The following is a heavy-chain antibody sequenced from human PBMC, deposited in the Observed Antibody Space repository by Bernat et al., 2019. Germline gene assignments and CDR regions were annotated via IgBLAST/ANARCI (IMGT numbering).Heavy chain of an antibody. CDR2: ISYDGSNK. CDR1: GFTFSSYA. Sequence: VQLVESGGGLVQPGGSLRLSCAASGFTFSSYAMHWVRQAPGKGLEWVAVISYDGSNKYYADSVKGRFTISRDNSKNTLYLQMNSLRAEDTAVYYCAKDITWFGTRPLPHYYGLDVWGQGTTVTVSS. V-gene: IGHV3-30*01. J-gene: IGHJ6*02. CDR3: AKDITWFGTRPLPHYYGLDV. D-gene: IGHD3-16*01.